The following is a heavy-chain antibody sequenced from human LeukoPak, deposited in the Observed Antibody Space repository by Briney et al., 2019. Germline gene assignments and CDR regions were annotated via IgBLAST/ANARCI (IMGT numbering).Heavy chain of an antibody. J-gene: IGHJ4*02. Sequence: GASVKVSCTASGYTLTSYGISWVRQAPGQGLEWMGWISAYNGNTNYAQKFQGRVTMTTDTSTSTAYMELRSLRSDDTAVYYCARDPWSPRRFGSQAGFDYWGQGTLVTVSS. CDR1: GYTLTSYG. CDR2: ISAYNGNT. CDR3: ARDPWSPRRFGSQAGFDY. V-gene: IGHV1-18*04. D-gene: IGHD3-10*01.